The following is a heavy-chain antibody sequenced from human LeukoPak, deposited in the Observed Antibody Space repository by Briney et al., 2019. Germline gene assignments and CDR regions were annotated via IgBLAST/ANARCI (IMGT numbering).Heavy chain of an antibody. V-gene: IGHV3-30*03. J-gene: IGHJ3*02. D-gene: IGHD1-14*01. Sequence: PGGSLRLSCAASGFTFSSYGMHWVRQAPGKGLEWVAVISYDGSNKFYADSVKGRFTISRDNSKNTLYLQMNSLRAEDTAVYYCARRTYDAFDIWGQGTMVTVSS. CDR3: ARRTYDAFDI. CDR2: ISYDGSNK. CDR1: GFTFSSYG.